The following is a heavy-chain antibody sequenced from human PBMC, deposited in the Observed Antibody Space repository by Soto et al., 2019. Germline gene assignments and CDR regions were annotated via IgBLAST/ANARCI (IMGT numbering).Heavy chain of an antibody. Sequence: SETLSLTCTVSGGSISSSSYYWGWIRQPPGKGLEWIGNIYYSGSTYYNPSLKSRVTISVDTSKNQFSLKLSSVTAADTAVYYCAREWAGTTDYYYYGMDVWGQGTTVTVS. V-gene: IGHV4-39*02. CDR1: GGSISSSSYY. D-gene: IGHD1-7*01. CDR3: AREWAGTTDYYYYGMDV. J-gene: IGHJ6*02. CDR2: IYYSGST.